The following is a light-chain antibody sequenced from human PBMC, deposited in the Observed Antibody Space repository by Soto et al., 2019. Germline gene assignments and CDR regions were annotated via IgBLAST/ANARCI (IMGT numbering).Light chain of an antibody. Sequence: EIVLTQSPGTLSLSPGERATLSCRASQSVSSSYLAWYQQKPGQAPRLLIYGASSRATGIPDRFSGSGSGTDFTLTSSRLELEDFAVYYCQQYDSSPLTFGGGTKVEIK. CDR3: QQYDSSPLT. CDR1: QSVSSSY. V-gene: IGKV3-20*01. CDR2: GAS. J-gene: IGKJ4*01.